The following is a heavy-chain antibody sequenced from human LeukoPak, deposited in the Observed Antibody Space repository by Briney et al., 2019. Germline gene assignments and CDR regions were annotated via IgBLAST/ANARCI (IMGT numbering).Heavy chain of an antibody. CDR3: ARVALRYFDWLLS. J-gene: IGHJ5*02. V-gene: IGHV1-8*01. CDR2: MNPNSGNT. Sequence: GASVKVSCKASGYTFTSYDINRVRQAAGQGLEWMGWMNPNSGNTGYAQKFQGRVTMTRNTSISTAYMELSSLRSEDTAVYYCARVALRYFDWLLSWGQGTLVTVSS. D-gene: IGHD3-9*01. CDR1: GYTFTSYD.